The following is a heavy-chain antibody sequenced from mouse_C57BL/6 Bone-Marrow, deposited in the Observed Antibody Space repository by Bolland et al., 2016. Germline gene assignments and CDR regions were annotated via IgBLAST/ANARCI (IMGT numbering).Heavy chain of an antibody. CDR3: ARAGDGGDFDY. CDR2: INPNNGGT. V-gene: IGHV1-26*01. J-gene: IGHJ2*01. D-gene: IGHD2-3*01. Sequence: DINPNNGGTSYNQKFKGKATLTVDKSSSTAYMELRRLTSEDSAVYYCARAGDGGDFDYWGQGT.